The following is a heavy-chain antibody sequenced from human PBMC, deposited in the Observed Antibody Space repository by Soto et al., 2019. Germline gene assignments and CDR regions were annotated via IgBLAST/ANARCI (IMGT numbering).Heavy chain of an antibody. CDR3: ARDLSWGSNWYYYMDV. Sequence: EVQLVEPGGGLVQPGGSLRLSCATSGFIFSDYAMNWVRQAPGKGLGWVSYISSSSRVIDYADSVKGRFTVSRDNARNSLYLQMNSLRAEDTAVYYCARDLSWGSNWYYYMDVWGKGTTVTVSS. D-gene: IGHD7-27*01. V-gene: IGHV3-48*01. CDR2: ISSSSRVI. J-gene: IGHJ6*03. CDR1: GFIFSDYA.